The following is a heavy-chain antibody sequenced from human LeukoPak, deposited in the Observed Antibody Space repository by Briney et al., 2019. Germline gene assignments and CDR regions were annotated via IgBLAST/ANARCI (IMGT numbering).Heavy chain of an antibody. CDR3: ASHYDSSGYYYRDNNWFDP. V-gene: IGHV4-61*01. D-gene: IGHD3-22*01. CDR2: IYYSGST. Sequence: SETLSLTCNVSGGSVSSGSYYWSWIRQPPGKGLEWIGYIYYSGSTNYNPSLKSRVTISVDTSKNQFSLKLSSVTAADTAVYYCASHYDSSGYYYRDNNWFDPWGQGTLVTVSS. J-gene: IGHJ5*02. CDR1: GGSVSSGSYY.